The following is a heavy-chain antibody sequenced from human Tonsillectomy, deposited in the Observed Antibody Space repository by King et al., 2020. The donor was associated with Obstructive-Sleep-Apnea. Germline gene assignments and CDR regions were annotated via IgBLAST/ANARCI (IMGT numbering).Heavy chain of an antibody. V-gene: IGHV4-30-2*01. CDR1: GGSISSGGYS. J-gene: IGHJ4*02. Sequence: LQLQESGSGLVKPSQTLSLTCAVSGGSISSGGYSWSWIRQPPGKGLEWIGYIYHSGSTYYNPSLKSRVTISVDRSKNQFSLKLSSVTAADTAVYYCAREGSYQLPGYFDYWGQGTLVTVSS. CDR3: AREGSYQLPGYFDY. CDR2: IYHSGST. D-gene: IGHD2-2*01.